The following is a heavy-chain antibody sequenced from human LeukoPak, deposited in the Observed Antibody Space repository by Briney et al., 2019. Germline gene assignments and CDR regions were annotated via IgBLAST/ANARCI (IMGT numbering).Heavy chain of an antibody. CDR2: ISWNSGSI. Sequence: PGGSLRLSCAASGFTFDDYAMHWVRQAPGKGQEWVSGISWNSGSIGYADSVKGRFTISRDNAKNSLYLQMNSLRGEDMALYYCAKGLVGSSIADFFDYWGQGILVTVS. CDR1: GFTFDDYA. V-gene: IGHV3-9*03. D-gene: IGHD6-6*01. J-gene: IGHJ4*02. CDR3: AKGLVGSSIADFFDY.